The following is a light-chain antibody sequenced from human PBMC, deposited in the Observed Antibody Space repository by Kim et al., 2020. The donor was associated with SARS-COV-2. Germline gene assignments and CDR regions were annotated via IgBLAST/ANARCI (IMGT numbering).Light chain of an antibody. V-gene: IGKV3-11*01. J-gene: IGKJ5*01. CDR2: DTS. CDR3: QQRSSWPIT. Sequence: LSPGERATLYCTASENVRNYLLWYQQKPGQAPRLLIYDTSTRATGIPGRFSGSGSGTDYTLTISSLEPEDFTVYYCQQRSSWPITFGQGTRLEIK. CDR1: ENVRNY.